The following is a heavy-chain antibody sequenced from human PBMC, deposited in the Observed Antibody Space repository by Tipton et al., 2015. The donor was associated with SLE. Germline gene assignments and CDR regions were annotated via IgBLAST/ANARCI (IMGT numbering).Heavy chain of an antibody. J-gene: IGHJ4*02. V-gene: IGHV4-38-2*02. D-gene: IGHD7-27*01. Sequence: TLSLTCTVSGYSISSGYYWGWIRQPPGKGLEWIGSIYHSGSTYYNPSLKSRVTISVDTSKNQFSLKLSSVTAADTAVYYCARDPNWGSGGSDYWGQGTLVTVSS. CDR2: IYHSGST. CDR3: ARDPNWGSGGSDY. CDR1: GYSISSGYY.